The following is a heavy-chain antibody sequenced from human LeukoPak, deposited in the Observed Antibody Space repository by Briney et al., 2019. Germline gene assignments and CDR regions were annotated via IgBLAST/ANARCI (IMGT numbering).Heavy chain of an antibody. CDR1: GGSISSYY. Sequence: SETLSLTCAVYGGSISSYYWSWIRQPPGKGLEWIGEINHSGSTNYNPSLKSRVTISVDTSKNQFSLKLSSVTAADTAVYYCARRYSGSYSHYYYYYMDVWGKGTTVTISS. V-gene: IGHV4-34*01. CDR3: ARRYSGSYSHYYYYYMDV. CDR2: INHSGST. D-gene: IGHD1-26*01. J-gene: IGHJ6*03.